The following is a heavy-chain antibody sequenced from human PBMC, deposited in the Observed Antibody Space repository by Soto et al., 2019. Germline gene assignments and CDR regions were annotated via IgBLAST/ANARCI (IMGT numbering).Heavy chain of an antibody. V-gene: IGHV1-69*01. CDR1: GGTFSSYA. CDR2: IIPIFGTA. D-gene: IGHD6-6*01. Sequence: QVQLVQSGAEVKKPGSSVKVSCKASGGTFSSYAISWVRQAPGQGLEWMGGIIPIFGTANYAQKFQGRVTITADESTSTAYMELSSLRSEDTAVYYCARDAYSRSSKYYYYYGIDVWGQGTTVTVYS. CDR3: ARDAYSRSSKYYYYYGIDV. J-gene: IGHJ6*02.